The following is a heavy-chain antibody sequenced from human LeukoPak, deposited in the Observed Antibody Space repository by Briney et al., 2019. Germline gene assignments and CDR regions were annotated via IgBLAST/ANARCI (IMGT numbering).Heavy chain of an antibody. CDR3: AKVTTMIVVVITLDY. D-gene: IGHD3-22*01. CDR1: GFTFSSYS. CDR2: ISSSSSYI. Sequence: GGSLRLSCAASGFTFSSYSMNWVHQAPGKGLEWVSSISSSSSYIYYADSVKGRFTISRDNAKNSLYLQMNSLRAEDTAVYYCAKVTTMIVVVITLDYWGQGTLVTVSS. J-gene: IGHJ4*02. V-gene: IGHV3-21*04.